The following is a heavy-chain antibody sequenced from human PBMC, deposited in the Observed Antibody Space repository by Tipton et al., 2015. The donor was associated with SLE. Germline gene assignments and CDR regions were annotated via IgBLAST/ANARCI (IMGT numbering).Heavy chain of an antibody. CDR3: ARQYYCGPGSCPMGY. CDR2: IYYTGST. Sequence: TLSLTCTVSGGSINTRYYWGWIRQPPGKSLEWIGSIYYTGSTYYNPSLKSRVTMSVDTSKNQFSLRLSSVTAADTAVYYCARQYYCGPGSCPMGYWGQGTLVSVSS. V-gene: IGHV4-39*07. CDR1: GGSINTRYY. J-gene: IGHJ4*02. D-gene: IGHD3-10*01.